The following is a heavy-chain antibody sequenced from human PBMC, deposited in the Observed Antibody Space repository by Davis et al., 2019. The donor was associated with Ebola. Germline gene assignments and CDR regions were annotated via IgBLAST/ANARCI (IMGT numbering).Heavy chain of an antibody. V-gene: IGHV4-31*03. J-gene: IGHJ5*02. CDR1: GGSISSGGYY. Sequence: MPSETLSLTCTVSGGSISSGGYYWSWIRQHPGKGLEWIGYIYYSGSTYYNPSLKSRVTISVDTSKNQFSLKLSSVTAADTAVYYCARLLPEGVMGWGWFDPWGQGTLVTVSS. D-gene: IGHD2-8*01. CDR2: IYYSGST. CDR3: ARLLPEGVMGWGWFDP.